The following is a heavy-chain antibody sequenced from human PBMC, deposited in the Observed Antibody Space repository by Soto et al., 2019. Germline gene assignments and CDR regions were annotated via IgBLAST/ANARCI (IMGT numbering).Heavy chain of an antibody. D-gene: IGHD3-16*02. V-gene: IGHV3-23*01. J-gene: IGHJ4*02. CDR3: AKVTYDYVWGSYRREGGFDY. Sequence: GALRLSCAASGFTFSSYAMSWVRQAPGKGLEWVSAISGSGGSTYYADSVKGRFTISRDNSKNTLYLQMNSLRAEDTAVYYCAKVTYDYVWGSYRREGGFDYWGQGTLVTVSS. CDR2: ISGSGGST. CDR1: GFTFSSYA.